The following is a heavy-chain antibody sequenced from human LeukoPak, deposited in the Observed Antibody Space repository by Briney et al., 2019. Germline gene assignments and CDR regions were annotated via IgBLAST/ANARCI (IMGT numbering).Heavy chain of an antibody. CDR2: INHSGST. J-gene: IGHJ4*02. CDR3: ARDDY. CDR1: GGSFSGYS. V-gene: IGHV4-34*09. Sequence: SETLSLTCAVYGGSFSGYSWTWIRQPPGKGLEWIGEINHSGSTNYNPSLKSRVTISVDTSKNQFSLKLSSVTAADTAVYYCARDDYWGQGTLVTVSS.